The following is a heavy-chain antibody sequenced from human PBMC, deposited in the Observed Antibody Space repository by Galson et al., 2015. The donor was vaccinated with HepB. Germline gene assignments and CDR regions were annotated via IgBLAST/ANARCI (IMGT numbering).Heavy chain of an antibody. CDR2: ISYDGGNK. D-gene: IGHD3-22*01. Sequence: SLRLSCAASGFPFSSFALHWVRQAPGKGLEWVAVISYDGGNKYYADSVKGRFTISGDNSENTLYLQLNSLRTEDTAVYYCARESITMTQVDPPLDQNFQHWGQGTLVTVSS. CDR3: ARESITMTQVDPPLDQNFQH. V-gene: IGHV3-30-3*01. CDR1: GFPFSSFA. J-gene: IGHJ1*01.